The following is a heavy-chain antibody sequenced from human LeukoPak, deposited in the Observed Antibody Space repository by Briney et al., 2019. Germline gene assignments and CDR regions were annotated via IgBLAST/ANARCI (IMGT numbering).Heavy chain of an antibody. CDR2: INPNSGGT. J-gene: IGHJ5*02. CDR1: GYTFTVYY. D-gene: IGHD2-15*01. Sequence: ASVTVSCKASGYTFTVYYMHWVRQAPGQGLEWMGWINPNSGGTNTAQKFQGRVTMTRDTSISTAYMELSRLRSDDTAVYYCARDGVDVGYCSGGSCYDRDNWFDPWGQGTLVTVSS. CDR3: ARDGVDVGYCSGGSCYDRDNWFDP. V-gene: IGHV1-2*02.